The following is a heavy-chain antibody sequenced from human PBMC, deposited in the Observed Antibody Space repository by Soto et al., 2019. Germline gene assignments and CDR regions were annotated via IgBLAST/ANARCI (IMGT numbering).Heavy chain of an antibody. D-gene: IGHD3-10*01. V-gene: IGHV1-3*01. CDR1: GDTFTAYY. J-gene: IGHJ5*02. CDR3: ARVAPSGGSVPRFDP. CDR2: INAGNGNT. Sequence: ASVKVSCKAFGDTFTAYYIHWLRQSPGQGLEWMGWINAGNGNTRSSRKFQGRVIITRDTSATTAYLEVDSLRSEDTAIYYCARVAPSGGSVPRFDPWGQGTLVTGSS.